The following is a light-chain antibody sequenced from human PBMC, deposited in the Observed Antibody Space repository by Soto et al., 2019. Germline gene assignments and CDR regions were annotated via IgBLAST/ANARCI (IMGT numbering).Light chain of an antibody. V-gene: IGKV3-20*01. Sequence: EIVLTQSPGTLSLSPGERATLSCRASQRVSTTYIAWYQQKPGQAPRLLIYAASSRATGTPDRVSGRASGIDFTLTISSLEPDDFAVYCCQQYGNLSPFTFGGGTKVEIK. CDR1: QRVSTTY. CDR2: AAS. CDR3: QQYGNLSPFT. J-gene: IGKJ4*01.